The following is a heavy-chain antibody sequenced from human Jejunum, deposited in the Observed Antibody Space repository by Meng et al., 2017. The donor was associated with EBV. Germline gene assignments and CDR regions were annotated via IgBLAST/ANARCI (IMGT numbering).Heavy chain of an antibody. J-gene: IGHJ2*01. Sequence: LVASGGDLVQPWGPLRFLCVVSGFTLSSYDMHWVRQATGKDLEWVSAIGRGGDTYYPGSVKGRLTISRENAKNSLYLQMNSLGAGDTAVYYCAREVLDSHSRGWYFDLWGRGTLVTVSS. CDR2: IGRGGDT. CDR3: AREVLDSHSRGWYFDL. CDR1: GFTLSSYD. D-gene: IGHD3-22*01. V-gene: IGHV3-13*01.